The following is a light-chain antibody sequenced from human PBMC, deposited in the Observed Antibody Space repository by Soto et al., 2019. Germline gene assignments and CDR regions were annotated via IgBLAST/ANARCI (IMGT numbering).Light chain of an antibody. V-gene: IGKV1-12*01. CDR3: QQANSFPLT. J-gene: IGKJ4*01. Sequence: DIQMTQSPSSVSASVGDRVTITCRASQGISSRLAWYQQKPGKAPNLLIYAASSLQSGVPSRFSGSGSETAFTLTIGSLQPEDCATYYCQQANSFPLTFGGGTKVEIK. CDR2: AAS. CDR1: QGISSR.